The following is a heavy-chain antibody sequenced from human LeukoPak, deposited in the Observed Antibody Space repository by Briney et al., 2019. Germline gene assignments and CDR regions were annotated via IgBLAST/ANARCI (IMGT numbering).Heavy chain of an antibody. V-gene: IGHV4-59*12. J-gene: IGHJ4*02. CDR2: IYYRGST. D-gene: IGHD5-24*01. CDR3: ARGRRDGYTHFDY. Sequence: PSETLSLTCTVPGGSIRSYYWSWIREPPGEGLEWIGYIYYRGSTNYNPSLKSRVTISVDTSKNQFSLKLSSVTAADTAVYYCARGRRDGYTHFDYWGQGTLVTVSS. CDR1: GGSIRSYY.